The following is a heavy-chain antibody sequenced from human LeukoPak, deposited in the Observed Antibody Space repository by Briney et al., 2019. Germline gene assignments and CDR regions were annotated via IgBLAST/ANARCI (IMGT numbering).Heavy chain of an antibody. D-gene: IGHD1-1*01. J-gene: IGHJ5*02. CDR1: GYTFTSYD. Sequence: ASVKVSCTASGYTFTSYDISWVRQATGQGLEWRGWRNPNRGNTGYAQKCQGRVTMARNTSITSAYMESSSLGSEATAAYYCAGRRPGDGSAPWGQGTLVTAPS. V-gene: IGHV1-8*01. CDR2: RNPNRGNT. CDR3: AGRRPGDGSAP.